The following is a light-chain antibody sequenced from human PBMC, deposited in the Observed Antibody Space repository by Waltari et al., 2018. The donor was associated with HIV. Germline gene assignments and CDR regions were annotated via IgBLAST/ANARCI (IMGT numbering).Light chain of an antibody. CDR3: QSYDSSLSGSL. V-gene: IGLV1-40*01. CDR2: GNS. J-gene: IGLJ2*01. Sequence: QSVLTQPPSGSGAPGQRVTISCTGSSSNIGAGYDVHWYHQLPGTAPKLLIYGNSNRPSGVPDRFSGSKSGTSASLAITGLQAEDEADYYCQSYDSSLSGSLFGGGTKLTVL. CDR1: SSNIGAGYD.